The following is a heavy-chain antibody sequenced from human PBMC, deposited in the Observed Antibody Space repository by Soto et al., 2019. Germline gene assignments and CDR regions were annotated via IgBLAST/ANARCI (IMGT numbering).Heavy chain of an antibody. Sequence: QVQLVQSGAEVKKPGASVKVSCKASGYTFTSYYMHWVRQAPGQGLEWMGIINPSGGSTSYAQKFQGRVSMTRDTSTSTVYMELSSLRSEDTAVYYCARDRVTYYFDYWGQGTLVTVSS. J-gene: IGHJ4*02. CDR2: INPSGGST. CDR3: ARDRVTYYFDY. D-gene: IGHD4-4*01. CDR1: GYTFTSYY. V-gene: IGHV1-46*01.